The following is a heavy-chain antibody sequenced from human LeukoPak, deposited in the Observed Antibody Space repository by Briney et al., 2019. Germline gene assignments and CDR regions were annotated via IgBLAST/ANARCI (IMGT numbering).Heavy chain of an antibody. V-gene: IGHV3-73*01. CDR1: GFTFSGSA. D-gene: IGHD1-1*01. CDR2: IRSKSNSYAT. CDR3: TSRRTTGDY. Sequence: PGGALRLSCAASGFTFSGSAMHWVRQASGKGLEWVGRIRSKSNSYATAYAASVNGRFTISRDDSRNPAYLQLNSLNTEDTAVYYCTSRRTTGDYWGQGTLVTVSS. J-gene: IGHJ4*02.